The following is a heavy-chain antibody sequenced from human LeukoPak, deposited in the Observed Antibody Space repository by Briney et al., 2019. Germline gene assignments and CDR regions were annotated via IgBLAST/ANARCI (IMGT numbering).Heavy chain of an antibody. CDR2: FHRGRI. CDR3: ARQPPSQIGDGYGMDV. CDR1: GYPIGLDYY. J-gene: IGHJ6*02. D-gene: IGHD3-16*01. V-gene: IGHV4-38-2*02. Sequence: SETLSLTCKVSGYPIGLDYYWVWIRQAPGRGLQWIGGFHRGRIQYNSALKSRVTISIDSSKNQFSLKLSSVTAADTAVYYCARQPPSQIGDGYGMDVWGQGTTVTVSS.